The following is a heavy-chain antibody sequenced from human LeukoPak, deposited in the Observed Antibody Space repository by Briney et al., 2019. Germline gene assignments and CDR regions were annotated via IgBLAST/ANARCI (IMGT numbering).Heavy chain of an antibody. V-gene: IGHV3-21*01. J-gene: IGHJ4*02. CDR3: ARGSSGYSSGWRYY. CDR2: ISSSSSYI. D-gene: IGHD6-19*01. Sequence: GGSLRLSCAVSGFTFRSYSMNWVRQAPGKGLEWVSSISSSSSYIYYADSVKGRFTISRDNAKNSLYLQMNSLRAEDTAGYYCARGSSGYSSGWRYYWGQGTLVSVSS. CDR1: GFTFRSYS.